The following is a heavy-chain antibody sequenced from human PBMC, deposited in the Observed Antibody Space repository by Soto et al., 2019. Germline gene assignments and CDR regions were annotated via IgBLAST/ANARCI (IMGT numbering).Heavy chain of an antibody. D-gene: IGHD2-8*01. J-gene: IGHJ3*02. CDR1: GFTFSSYD. CDR3: AKEDDAWTNGHFDI. CDR2: ISGSGGSA. Sequence: EVQLLESGGGWVQPGGSLRLSCAASGFTFSSYDMSWVRQAPGKGLEGVSAISGSGGSAYYADSVKGRFTISRDNSKNTLYVQMNSLRSEDTAIYYCAKEDDAWTNGHFDIWGQGTLVTVSS. V-gene: IGHV3-23*01.